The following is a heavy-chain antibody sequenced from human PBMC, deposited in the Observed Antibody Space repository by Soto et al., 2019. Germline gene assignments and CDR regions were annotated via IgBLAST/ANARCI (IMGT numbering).Heavy chain of an antibody. CDR3: ARGRRVIVVVVAAPPYYMDV. CDR2: INHSGST. D-gene: IGHD2-15*01. J-gene: IGHJ6*03. V-gene: IGHV4-34*01. Sequence: PSETLSLTCAVYGGSFSGYYWSWIRQPPGKGLEWIGEINHSGSTNYNPSLKSRVTISVDTSKNQFSLKLSSVTAADTAVYYCARGRRVIVVVVAAPPYYMDVWGKGTTVTVSS. CDR1: GGSFSGYY.